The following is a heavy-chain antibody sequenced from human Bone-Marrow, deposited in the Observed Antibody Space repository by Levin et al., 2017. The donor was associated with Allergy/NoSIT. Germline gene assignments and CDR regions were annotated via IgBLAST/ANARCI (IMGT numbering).Heavy chain of an antibody. J-gene: IGHJ3*02. Sequence: KSSETLSLTCTVSGGSISSSSSYWGWIRHPPGKGLEFIGTIYYTGSTYYNPSLSSRVAISADTSKNQFSLKLSSVTAADTAVYYCARHVTSGSYVRGGAFDIWGQGTMVTVSS. CDR1: GGSISSSSSY. CDR2: IYYTGST. V-gene: IGHV4-39*01. D-gene: IGHD1-26*01. CDR3: ARHVTSGSYVRGGAFDI.